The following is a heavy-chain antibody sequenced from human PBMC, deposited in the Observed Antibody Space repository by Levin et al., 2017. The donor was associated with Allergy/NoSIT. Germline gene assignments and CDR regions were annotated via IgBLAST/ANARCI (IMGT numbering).Heavy chain of an antibody. Sequence: AGGSLRLSCAASGFIFRDYYMTWIRQAPGKGLEWVSYISSSGSIIKYADSVKGRFTISRDNVKKSLFLQMNSLRAEDTAVYYCARGTDEDYWGQGTLVTVSS. CDR3: ARGTDEDY. CDR1: GFIFRDYY. J-gene: IGHJ4*02. CDR2: ISSSGSII. V-gene: IGHV3-11*01.